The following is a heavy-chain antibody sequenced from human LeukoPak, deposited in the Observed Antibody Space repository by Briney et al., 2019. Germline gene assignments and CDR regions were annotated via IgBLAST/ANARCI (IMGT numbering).Heavy chain of an antibody. D-gene: IGHD5-18*01. V-gene: IGHV1-69*13. CDR3: ARVVTGYYYYMDV. CDR2: IIPIFGTA. CDR1: GGTFSSYA. Sequence: SVKVSCKASGGTFSSYAISWVRQAPGQGLEWMGGIIPIFGTANYAQKFQGRVTITADESTSTAYMELSSLRPEDTAVYYCARVVTGYYYYMDVWGKGTTVTVSS. J-gene: IGHJ6*03.